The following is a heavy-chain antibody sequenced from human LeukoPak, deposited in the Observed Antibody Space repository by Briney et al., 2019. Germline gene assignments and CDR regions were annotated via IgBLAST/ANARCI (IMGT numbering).Heavy chain of an antibody. CDR1: GGSISSYW. J-gene: IGHJ4*02. Sequence: SETLSLTCTVSGGSISSYWWSWIRQPPGKGLEWIGYINYSGSTNYNPSLKSRVTISVDTSNNQFSLKLTSVTAAERAVYCCARAVTVRGVIDYWGQGNPVTVSS. CDR2: INYSGST. D-gene: IGHD3-10*01. V-gene: IGHV4-59*01. CDR3: ARAVTVRGVIDY.